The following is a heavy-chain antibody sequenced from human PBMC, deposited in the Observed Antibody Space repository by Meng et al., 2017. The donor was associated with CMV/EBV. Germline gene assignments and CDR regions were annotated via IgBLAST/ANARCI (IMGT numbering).Heavy chain of an antibody. J-gene: IGHJ6*02. V-gene: IGHV1-69*05. CDR2: IIPIFGTA. CDR1: GGTFSSYA. Sequence: SVKVSCKASGGTFSSYAISWVRQAPGQGLEWVGGIIPIFGTANYAQKFQGRVTITTDESTSTAYMELSSLRSEDTAVYYCARPVTIGYCSSTSCYYPYGMDVWGQGTTVTVSS. CDR3: ARPVTIGYCSSTSCYYPYGMDV. D-gene: IGHD2-2*01.